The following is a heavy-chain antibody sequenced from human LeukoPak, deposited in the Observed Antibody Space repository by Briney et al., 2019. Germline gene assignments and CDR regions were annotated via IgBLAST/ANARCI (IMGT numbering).Heavy chain of an antibody. CDR2: MNPNSGNT. D-gene: IGHD6-19*01. CDR3: ARGSGWYGEDY. CDR1: GGTFSSYA. J-gene: IGHJ4*02. Sequence: GASVKVSCKASGGTFSSYAISWVRQAPGQGLEWMGWMNPNSGNTGYAQKFQGRVTMTRNTSISTAYMELSSLRSEDTAVYYCARGSGWYGEDYWGQGTLVTVSS. V-gene: IGHV1-8*02.